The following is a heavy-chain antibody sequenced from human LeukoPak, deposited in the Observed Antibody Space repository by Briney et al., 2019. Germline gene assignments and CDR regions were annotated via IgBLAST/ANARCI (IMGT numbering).Heavy chain of an antibody. CDR2: INTHTGNP. Sequence: GASVNVSCKPSLYTFTSYSMNWVRHAPGQGREWMGWINTHTGNPTYAQGFTGRFVFSLDTSVSTAYLQISSLKAEDSAVYYCGRVGMSGDYLYSWGQGTLVTVSS. V-gene: IGHV7-4-1*02. CDR1: LYTFTSYS. D-gene: IGHD7-27*01. J-gene: IGHJ4*02. CDR3: GRVGMSGDYLYS.